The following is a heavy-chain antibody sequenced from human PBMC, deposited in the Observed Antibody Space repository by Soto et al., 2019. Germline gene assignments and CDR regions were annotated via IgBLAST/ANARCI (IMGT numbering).Heavy chain of an antibody. CDR1: GGSISSYH. CDR3: DLPAPYYYYSMDV. D-gene: IGHD1-26*01. J-gene: IGHJ6*02. CDR2: IYYSGST. Sequence: SETLSLTCTVSGGSISSYHWSWIRQPPGKGLEWIGYIYYSGSTNYNPSLKSRVTISVDTSKNQFSLRAEDTALYFCAIKLWDLPAPYYYYSMDVWGQGTTVTVSS. V-gene: IGHV4-59*12.